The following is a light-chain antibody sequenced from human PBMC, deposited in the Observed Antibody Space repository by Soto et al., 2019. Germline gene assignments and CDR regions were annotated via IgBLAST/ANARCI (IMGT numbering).Light chain of an antibody. CDR2: GAS. J-gene: IGKJ4*01. V-gene: IGKV3-20*01. CDR3: QQYGSSPLLT. CDR1: QSVSSSY. Sequence: EIVLTQSPGTLSLSPGERATLSCRASQSVSSSYLAWYQQKPGQAPRLLIYGASSRATGIPDRFSGRGSGTDFPLTISRLEPEDFAVYYCQQYGSSPLLTFGGGTKVEIK.